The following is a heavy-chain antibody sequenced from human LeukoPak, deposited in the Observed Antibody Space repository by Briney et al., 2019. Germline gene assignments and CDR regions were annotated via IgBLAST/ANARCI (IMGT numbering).Heavy chain of an antibody. CDR2: IQYSVCT. CDR3: VRDNGDYPYYFHY. CDR1: GDSISIYY. J-gene: IGHJ4*02. Sequence: PSETLSLTCTVSGDSISIYYWSWIRHPPGKGLEWIGYIQYSVCTNSNTSLKRRVTISVDTSKNQFSLKLSSVTAADTAVDYGVRDNGDYPYYFHYWGQGTLVTV. V-gene: IGHV4-59*01. D-gene: IGHD4-17*01.